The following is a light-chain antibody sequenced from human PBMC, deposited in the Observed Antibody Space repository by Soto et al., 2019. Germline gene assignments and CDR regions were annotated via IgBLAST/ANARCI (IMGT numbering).Light chain of an antibody. V-gene: IGKV1-9*01. CDR3: QQLNSYLT. Sequence: DIQLTQSPSFLSASVGDRVTITCRASQGISSYLAWYQQKPGKAPKLLIYAASTLQSGVPSRFSGSGSGTEFTLTISILEPEDFATCYCQQLNSYLTLGGGTKGDIK. J-gene: IGKJ4*01. CDR1: QGISSY. CDR2: AAS.